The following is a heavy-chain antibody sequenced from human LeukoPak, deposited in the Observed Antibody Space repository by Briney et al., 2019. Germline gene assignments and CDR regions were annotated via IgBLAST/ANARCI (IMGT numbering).Heavy chain of an antibody. CDR1: GYTFTSYA. V-gene: IGHV1-18*01. CDR3: ATSPTYYYDSSGYSAFDI. CDR2: ISAYNGNT. D-gene: IGHD3-22*01. Sequence: ASVKVSCKASGYTFTSYAMHWVRQAPGQGLEWMGWISAYNGNTNYAQKLQGRVTMTTDTSTSTAYMELRSLRSDDTAVYYCATSPTYYYDSSGYSAFDIWGQGTMVTVSS. J-gene: IGHJ3*02.